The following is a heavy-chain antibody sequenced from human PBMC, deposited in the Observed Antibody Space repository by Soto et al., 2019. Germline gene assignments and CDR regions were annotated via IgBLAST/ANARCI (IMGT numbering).Heavy chain of an antibody. J-gene: IGHJ6*02. CDR3: ARDLQWLVVGYGMDV. V-gene: IGHV1-3*01. CDR1: GYTFTSYA. Sequence: ASVKVSCKASGYTFTSYAMHWVRQAPGQRLEWMGWINAGNGNTKYSQKFQGRVTITRDTSASTAYMELSSLRSEDTAVYYCARDLQWLVVGYGMDVWGQGTTVTVSS. D-gene: IGHD6-19*01. CDR2: INAGNGNT.